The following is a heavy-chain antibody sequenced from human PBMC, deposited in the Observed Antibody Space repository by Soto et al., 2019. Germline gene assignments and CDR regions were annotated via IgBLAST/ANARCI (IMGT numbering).Heavy chain of an antibody. J-gene: IGHJ6*02. D-gene: IGHD6-13*01. Sequence: ASVKVACKASGYTFTSHGIGWVRQAPGQGLEWMGWISAYNGNTNYAQKLQGRVTMTTDTSTSTAYMELRSLRSDDTAVYYCARDGKAAAYYYGMDVWGQGTTVTVSS. CDR1: GYTFTSHG. CDR3: ARDGKAAAYYYGMDV. V-gene: IGHV1-18*01. CDR2: ISAYNGNT.